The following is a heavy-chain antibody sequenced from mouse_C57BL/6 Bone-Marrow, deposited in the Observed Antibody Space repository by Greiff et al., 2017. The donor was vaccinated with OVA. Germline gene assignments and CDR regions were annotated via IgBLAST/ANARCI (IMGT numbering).Heavy chain of an antibody. Sequence: QVQLQQSGPELVKPGASVKISCKASGYAFSSSWMNWVKQRPGKGLEWIGRIYPGDGETNYNGKFNGKATLTSDKSSTTAYMPLLSLTAEDSAVYFCARSSTGRYFDVWGTGTTVSVSS. D-gene: IGHD4-1*02. CDR3: ARSSTGRYFDV. CDR2: IYPGDGET. V-gene: IGHV1-82*01. CDR1: GYAFSSSW. J-gene: IGHJ1*03.